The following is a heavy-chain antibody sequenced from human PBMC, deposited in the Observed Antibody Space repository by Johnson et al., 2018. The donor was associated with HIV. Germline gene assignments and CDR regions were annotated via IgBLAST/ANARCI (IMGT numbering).Heavy chain of an antibody. CDR1: GFTFTNAW. CDR3: ARAPGAVPNPGTGSNDAFDI. CDR2: IKSKTDGGTI. D-gene: IGHD1-1*01. V-gene: IGHV3-15*01. J-gene: IGHJ3*02. Sequence: VQLVESGGGLVKPGGSLRLSCAASGFTFTNAWMTWVRQAPGKGLEWVGRIKSKTDGGTIDYATPVKGRFTISRDDSKNTLYLQMNSLKTEDTAVYYCARAPGAVPNPGTGSNDAFDIWGQGTMVTVSS.